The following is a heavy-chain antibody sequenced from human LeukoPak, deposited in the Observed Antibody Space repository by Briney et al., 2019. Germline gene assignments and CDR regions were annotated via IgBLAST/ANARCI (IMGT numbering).Heavy chain of an antibody. D-gene: IGHD3-10*01. J-gene: IGHJ4*02. V-gene: IGHV1-8*01. Sequence: ASVKVSCKASGYTFTSYVINWVRQATGQGLEWMGWMNPNSASTGYAQKFQGRVTMTRDTSISTAYMELSSLTSEDAAVYYCARGPSYGSGSYNIYGIDYWGQGTLVTVSS. CDR3: ARGPSYGSGSYNIYGIDY. CDR1: GYTFTSYV. CDR2: MNPNSAST.